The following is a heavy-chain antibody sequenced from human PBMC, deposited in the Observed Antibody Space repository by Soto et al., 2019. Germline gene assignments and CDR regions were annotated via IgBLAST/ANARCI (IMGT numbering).Heavy chain of an antibody. Sequence: QITFKESGPTLVKPTQTLTPICTFSAFSLSNSAVGVGWIRQPPGKALEWLTFIYWDDDKRYRPSLKSRMTITKDTSKHLVVLTMTNMDPVDPATYYCARLGAAVITYYVDSWGQGTLVTVSS. J-gene: IGHJ4*02. CDR3: ARLGAAVITYYVDS. CDR1: AFSLSNSAVG. CDR2: IYWDDDK. V-gene: IGHV2-5*02. D-gene: IGHD3-10*01.